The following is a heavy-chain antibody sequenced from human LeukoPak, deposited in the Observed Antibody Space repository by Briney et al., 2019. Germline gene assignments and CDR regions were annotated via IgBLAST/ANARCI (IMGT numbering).Heavy chain of an antibody. CDR3: AVRAGSYWFDP. V-gene: IGHV1-8*01. J-gene: IGHJ5*02. D-gene: IGHD1-26*01. CDR2: MIPDRGNT. CDR1: GYVFTSYD. Sequence: ASVKVSCKASGYVFTSYDINWVRQATGQGREWMGWMIPDRGNTGYAQKFQGRVTMTRNTSINTAYLELSSLRSDDTAVYYCAVRAGSYWFDPWGQGTLVTVSP.